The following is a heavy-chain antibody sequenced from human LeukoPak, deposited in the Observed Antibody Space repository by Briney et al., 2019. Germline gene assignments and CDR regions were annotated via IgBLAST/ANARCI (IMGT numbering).Heavy chain of an antibody. D-gene: IGHD6-13*01. CDR1: GFTFSSYW. J-gene: IGHJ4*02. CDR3: ARGTAAAGSFDY. Sequence: GGSLRLSCAVSGFTFSSYWTHWVRQAPGKGLVWVSRINSDGRSTSYADSVKGRFTISRDNAKNTLYLQMNSLRAEDTAVYYCARGTAAAGSFDYWGQGTLVTVSS. V-gene: IGHV3-74*01. CDR2: INSDGRST.